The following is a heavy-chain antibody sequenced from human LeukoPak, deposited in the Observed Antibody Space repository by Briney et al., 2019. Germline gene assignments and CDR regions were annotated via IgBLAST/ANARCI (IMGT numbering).Heavy chain of an antibody. Sequence: GGSLRLSCAASGFTFSSYAMHWVRQAPGKGLERVAVISYDGSNKYYADSVKGRFTISRDNSKNTLYLQMNSLRAEDTAVYYCAREGSGWYGDAFDIWGQGTMVTVSS. V-gene: IGHV3-30-3*01. D-gene: IGHD6-19*01. CDR3: AREGSGWYGDAFDI. CDR2: ISYDGSNK. J-gene: IGHJ3*02. CDR1: GFTFSSYA.